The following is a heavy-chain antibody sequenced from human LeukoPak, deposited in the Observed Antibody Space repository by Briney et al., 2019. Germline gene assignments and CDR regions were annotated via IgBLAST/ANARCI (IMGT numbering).Heavy chain of an antibody. CDR1: GFTVGSNY. V-gene: IGHV3-53*01. D-gene: IGHD3-10*01. Sequence: GGSLRLSCAASGFTVGSNYMSWVRQAPGKGLDWVSVIYSGGRTYYTDSVKGRFTISRDNSKNTLYLQMNSLRAEDTAVYYCARDRANDYFDYWGQGTLVTVSS. CDR2: IYSGGRT. J-gene: IGHJ4*02. CDR3: ARDRANDYFDY.